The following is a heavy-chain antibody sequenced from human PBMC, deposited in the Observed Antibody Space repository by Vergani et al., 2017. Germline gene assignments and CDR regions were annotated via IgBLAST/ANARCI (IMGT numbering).Heavy chain of an antibody. Sequence: QVQLVESGGGVVQPGRSLRLSCAASGFTFGDHGIHWVRRAPGKGLEWVALISYDGTNKYYTNSVRGRFTISRDNSKSTLFLQMNSLRVEDMAVYYCARARVDWRYSRYFYNYYMDVWGKGTTVTVSS. CDR3: ARARVDWRYSRYFYNYYMDV. D-gene: IGHD2-8*02. CDR1: GFTFGDHG. CDR2: ISYDGTNK. V-gene: IGHV3-30-3*01. J-gene: IGHJ6*03.